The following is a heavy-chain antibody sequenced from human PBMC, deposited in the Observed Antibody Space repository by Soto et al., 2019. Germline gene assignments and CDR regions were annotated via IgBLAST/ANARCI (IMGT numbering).Heavy chain of an antibody. D-gene: IGHD1-26*01. CDR1: GYSISSGYY. CDR2: IYHSGST. Sequence: SETLSLTCAVSGYSISSGYYWGWIRQPPGKGLEWIGSIYHSGSTYYNPSLKSRVTISVDTSKNQFSLKLSSVTAADTAVYYCARDTEVSGSYWGYYYYYYGMEVWGQGTTVTVSS. CDR3: ARDTEVSGSYWGYYYYYYGMEV. V-gene: IGHV4-38-2*02. J-gene: IGHJ6*02.